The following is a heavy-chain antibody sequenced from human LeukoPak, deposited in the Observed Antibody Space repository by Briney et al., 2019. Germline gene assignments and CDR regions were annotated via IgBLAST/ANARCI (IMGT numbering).Heavy chain of an antibody. Sequence: SETLSLTCAVYGGSFSGYYWSWIRQPPGKGLEWIGSIYYSGSTYYNPSLKSRVTISVDTSKNQFSLKLSSVTAADTAVYYCARLFVLVAGTGDDYWGQGTLVTVSS. V-gene: IGHV4-34*01. CDR3: ARLFVLVAGTGDDY. CDR2: IYYSGST. D-gene: IGHD6-19*01. J-gene: IGHJ4*02. CDR1: GGSFSGYY.